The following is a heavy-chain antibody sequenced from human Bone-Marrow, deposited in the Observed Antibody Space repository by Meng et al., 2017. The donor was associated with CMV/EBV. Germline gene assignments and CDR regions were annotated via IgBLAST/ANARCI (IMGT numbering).Heavy chain of an antibody. Sequence: GESLKISCAASGFTFSSYWMSWVRQAPGKGLEWVANIKQDGSEKYYVDSVKGRFTISRDNAKNSLYLQMNSLSAEDTAVYYCAREPDNLDYWGQGALVTVSS. V-gene: IGHV3-7*01. CDR2: IKQDGSEK. CDR1: GFTFSSYW. D-gene: IGHD1-1*01. CDR3: AREPDNLDY. J-gene: IGHJ4*02.